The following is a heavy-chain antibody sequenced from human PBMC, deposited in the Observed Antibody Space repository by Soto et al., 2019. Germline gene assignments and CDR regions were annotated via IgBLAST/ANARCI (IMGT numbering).Heavy chain of an antibody. CDR3: ARLGVGPEDALDY. CDR2: IYYSGTT. V-gene: IGHV4-39*01. Sequence: QLQLQESGPGLVKPSETLSLTCTVSGGSISSSSYYWGWIRQPPGKGLEWMGSIYYSGTTYYNPSRKRRVTISVDTSKNHFSLKLSSVTAAATAVYYWARLGVGPEDALDYWGQGTLVTVSS. CDR1: GGSISSSSYY. D-gene: IGHD1-26*01. J-gene: IGHJ4*02.